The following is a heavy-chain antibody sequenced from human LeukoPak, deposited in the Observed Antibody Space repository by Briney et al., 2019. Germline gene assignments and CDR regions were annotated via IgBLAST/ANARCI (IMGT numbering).Heavy chain of an antibody. CDR2: INSDGSST. Sequence: GRSLRLSCAASGFTFDDYAMHWVRQAPGKGLVWVSRINSDGSSTSYADSVKGRFTISRDNAKNTLYLQMNSLRAEDTAVYYCARGPDLYSGYFTFDYWGQGTLVTVSS. CDR1: GFTFDDYA. D-gene: IGHD5-12*01. V-gene: IGHV3-74*01. J-gene: IGHJ4*02. CDR3: ARGPDLYSGYFTFDY.